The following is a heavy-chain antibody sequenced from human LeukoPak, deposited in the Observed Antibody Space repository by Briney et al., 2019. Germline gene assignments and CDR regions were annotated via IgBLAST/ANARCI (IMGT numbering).Heavy chain of an antibody. D-gene: IGHD5-24*01. CDR3: ARGARWLQLDY. CDR2: IYTSGST. Sequence: PSETLSLTCTASGGSIRSYYWSWIRQPAGKGLEWIGRIYTSGSTNYNPSLKSRVTISVDKSKNQFSLKLSSVTAADTAVYYCARGARWLQLDYWGQGTLVTVSS. J-gene: IGHJ4*02. CDR1: GGSIRSYY. V-gene: IGHV4-4*07.